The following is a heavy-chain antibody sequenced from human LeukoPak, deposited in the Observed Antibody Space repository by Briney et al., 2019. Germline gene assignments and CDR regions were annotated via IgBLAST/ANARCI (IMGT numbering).Heavy chain of an antibody. Sequence: ASVKVSCKASGYTFNDYYIHWVRQAPGQGLEWMGWINPDSGGTKYAQKFQGRVTMTRDTSIRTVYMELSRLTYDDTAVFYCTREARAGNWFDPWGQGTLVTASS. CDR3: TREARAGNWFDP. D-gene: IGHD5-12*01. CDR2: INPDSGGT. V-gene: IGHV1-2*02. CDR1: GYTFNDYY. J-gene: IGHJ5*02.